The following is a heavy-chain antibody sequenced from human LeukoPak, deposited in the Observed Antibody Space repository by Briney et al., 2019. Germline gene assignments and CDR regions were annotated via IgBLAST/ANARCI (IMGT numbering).Heavy chain of an antibody. Sequence: SETLCLTCAVYGGSFSGFYWSWIRKPPGKGLEWIGEINHSGSTNYNPSLKSRVTISVDTSKNQFTLKLSSVTAADTAVYYCASSNNYPRNYYYYYGMDVWGQGTTVTVSS. CDR2: INHSGST. CDR3: ASSNNYPRNYYYYYGMDV. D-gene: IGHD4-11*01. CDR1: GGSFSGFY. J-gene: IGHJ6*02. V-gene: IGHV4-34*01.